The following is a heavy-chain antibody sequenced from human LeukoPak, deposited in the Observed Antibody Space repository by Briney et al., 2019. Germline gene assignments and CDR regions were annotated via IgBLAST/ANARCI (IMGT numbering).Heavy chain of an antibody. D-gene: IGHD2-2*01. Sequence: ASVKVSCKASVYTFTGYYMHWVRQAPGQGLAWMGWINTNRGGTNYAQKFQGRVTMTRDTSISTAYMELSRLRSDDTAVYYCASRIGAPVGFLAAAMTLDDYWGQGTLVTVSS. J-gene: IGHJ4*02. CDR2: INTNRGGT. CDR3: ASRIGAPVGFLAAAMTLDDY. V-gene: IGHV1-2*02. CDR1: VYTFTGYY.